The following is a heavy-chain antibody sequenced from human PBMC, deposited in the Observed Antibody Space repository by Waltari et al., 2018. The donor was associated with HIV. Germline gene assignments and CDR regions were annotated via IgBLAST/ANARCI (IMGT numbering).Heavy chain of an antibody. CDR2: VWYEGGDK. V-gene: IGHV3-33*01. Sequence: VQLVESGGGVVQPGRSLRLSCAASGLTFSSFGIHWVRQAPGSGLVWGARVWYEGGDKFRAESVKGRFIISRDNSRNIVLLQMNSLRAEDTALYYCARDKAPYSTSSAVDYWGQGTLVTVSS. CDR3: ARDKAPYSTSSAVDY. J-gene: IGHJ4*02. D-gene: IGHD4-4*01. CDR1: GLTFSSFG.